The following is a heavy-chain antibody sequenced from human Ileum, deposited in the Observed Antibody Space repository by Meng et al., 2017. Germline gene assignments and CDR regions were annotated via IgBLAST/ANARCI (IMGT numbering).Heavy chain of an antibody. V-gene: IGHV3-66*02. J-gene: IGHJ4*02. CDR2: IYSDGKT. Sequence: VQLQQWGAGLLKPSETLSLTCTVYGGSFSGYYWTWIRQAPGKGLEWVSVIYSDGKTSYAESVKGRFTISRDIFKNTLYLQVQRLRSEDTVVYYCARSPRGMDWGQGTLVTVSS. CDR1: GGSFSGYY. D-gene: IGHD2-8*01. CDR3: ARSPRGMD.